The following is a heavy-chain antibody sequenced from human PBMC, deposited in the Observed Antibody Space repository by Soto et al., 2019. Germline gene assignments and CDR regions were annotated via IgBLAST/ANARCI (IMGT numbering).Heavy chain of an antibody. CDR2: ISSGGGTT. Sequence: GGSLRLSCAASGFSFDTFAMSWVRQAPGKGLEWVSAISSGGGTTYYADSVKGRFTISRDNFKNTLDLQMNSLRAEDTALYYCTKVEGLATSNWGQGTMVTVSS. J-gene: IGHJ3*01. V-gene: IGHV3-23*01. D-gene: IGHD3-9*01. CDR1: GFSFDTFA. CDR3: TKVEGLATSN.